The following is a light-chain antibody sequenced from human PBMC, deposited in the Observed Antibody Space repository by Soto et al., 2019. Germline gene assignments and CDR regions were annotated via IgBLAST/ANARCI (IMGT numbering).Light chain of an antibody. CDR2: AVS. Sequence: DIQMTQSPSSLSASVGDRVTITCRASQSIGNFLNWYQQIPGKAPKLLIYAVSNLESGVPSRFSGSGSGTDFTLTISSLQREDFATYYCQQSYSTPRTFGQGTKVDIK. V-gene: IGKV1-39*01. CDR1: QSIGNF. J-gene: IGKJ1*01. CDR3: QQSYSTPRT.